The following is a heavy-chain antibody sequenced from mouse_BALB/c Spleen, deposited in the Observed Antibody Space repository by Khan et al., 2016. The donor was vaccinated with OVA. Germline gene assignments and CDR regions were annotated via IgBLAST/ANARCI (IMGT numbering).Heavy chain of an antibody. D-gene: IGHD1-2*01. V-gene: IGHV1-77*01. CDR2: ISPGSGDT. Sequence: QVRLQQSGAELARPGASVKLSCKASGYTFTDYYINWVKQRTGQGLEWIGEISPGSGDTYCNERFKGKATLTADKSSSTAYMQLSSLTSEASSVYFCARRNYFGYTFAYWGQGTLVTVSA. CDR1: GYTFTDYY. CDR3: ARRNYFGYTFAY. J-gene: IGHJ3*01.